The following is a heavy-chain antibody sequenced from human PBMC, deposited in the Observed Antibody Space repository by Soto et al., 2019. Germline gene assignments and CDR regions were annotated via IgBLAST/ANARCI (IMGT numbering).Heavy chain of an antibody. D-gene: IGHD3-10*01. Sequence: SETLSLTCTVSGGSISRYYWSWIRQPPGKGLEWIGYIYYSGSTNYNPSLKSRVTISVDTSKNQFSLKLSSVTAADTAVYYCARFRTRLLWFGPDHIDYWGQGTLVTVSS. J-gene: IGHJ4*02. CDR2: IYYSGST. CDR3: ARFRTRLLWFGPDHIDY. CDR1: GGSISRYY. V-gene: IGHV4-59*01.